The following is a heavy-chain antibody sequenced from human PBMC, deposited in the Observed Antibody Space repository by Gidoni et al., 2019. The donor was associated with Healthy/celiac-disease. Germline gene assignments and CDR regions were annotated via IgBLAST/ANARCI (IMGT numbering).Heavy chain of an antibody. Sequence: QVQLVQSGAEVKKPGASVKVSCKASGYTFTGYYMHWVRQAPGQGLEWMGWINPNSGGTNYAQKFQGWVTMTRDTSISTAYMELSRLRSDDTAVYYCAREDVGTLLRGVIMGRGWFDPWGQGTLVTVSS. J-gene: IGHJ5*02. D-gene: IGHD3-10*01. CDR3: AREDVGTLLRGVIMGRGWFDP. CDR1: GYTFTGYY. V-gene: IGHV1-2*04. CDR2: INPNSGGT.